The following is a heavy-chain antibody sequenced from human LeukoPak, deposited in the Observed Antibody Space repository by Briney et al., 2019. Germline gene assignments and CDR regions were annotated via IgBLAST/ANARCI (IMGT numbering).Heavy chain of an antibody. J-gene: IGHJ4*02. V-gene: IGHV1-18*01. CDR3: ATLSSGYPSDY. Sequence: ASVKVSCKASGYTFTSYGISWVRQAPGQGLEWMGWISAYNGNTNYAQKLQGRVTMTTDTSTSTAYMELRSLRSEDTAVYYCATLSSGYPSDYWGQGTLVTVSS. CDR2: ISAYNGNT. CDR1: GYTFTSYG. D-gene: IGHD3-22*01.